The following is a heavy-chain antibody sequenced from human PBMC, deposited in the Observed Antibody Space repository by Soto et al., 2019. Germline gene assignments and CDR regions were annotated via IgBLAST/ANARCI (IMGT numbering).Heavy chain of an antibody. CDR1: GFTFSSYA. Sequence: QVQLVESGGGVVQPGRSLRLSCAASGFTFSSYAMHWVRQAPGKGLEWVAVISYDGSNKYYADSVKGRFTISRDNSKNTVYLQMDSVRAEGTAVYYCARGKAVAVTLFDYWGQGTLVTVSS. CDR3: ARGKAVAVTLFDY. CDR2: ISYDGSNK. J-gene: IGHJ4*02. D-gene: IGHD6-19*01. V-gene: IGHV3-30-3*01.